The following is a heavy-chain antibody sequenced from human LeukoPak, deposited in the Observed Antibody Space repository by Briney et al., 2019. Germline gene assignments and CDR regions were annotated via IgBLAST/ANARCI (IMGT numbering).Heavy chain of an antibody. Sequence: VASVKVSCKASGYTFTGYYMHWVRQAPGQGLEWMGWINPNSGGTNYAQKFQGRVTMTRDTSISTAYMELSRLRSDDTAVYYCARDDASRGFAGNSPLDYWGQGTLITVSS. J-gene: IGHJ4*02. CDR1: GYTFTGYY. CDR2: INPNSGGT. V-gene: IGHV1-2*02. D-gene: IGHD4-23*01. CDR3: ARDDASRGFAGNSPLDY.